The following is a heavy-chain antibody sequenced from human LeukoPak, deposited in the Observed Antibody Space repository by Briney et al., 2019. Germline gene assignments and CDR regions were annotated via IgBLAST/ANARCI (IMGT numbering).Heavy chain of an antibody. Sequence: PSETLSLNCNVSGYSISSGYYWGWIRQPPGKGLQWIGSIYNTGSTYYNPSLKSRITISVDTSKNQFSLRVTSVTATDTAVYYCARVPPRYYGTGSPDWGQGTLVTVSA. CDR3: ARVPPRYYGTGSPD. V-gene: IGHV4-38-2*02. J-gene: IGHJ4*02. CDR2: IYNTGST. CDR1: GYSISSGYY. D-gene: IGHD3-10*01.